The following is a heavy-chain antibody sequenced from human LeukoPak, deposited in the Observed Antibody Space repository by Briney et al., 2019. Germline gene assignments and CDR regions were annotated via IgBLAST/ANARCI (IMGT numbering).Heavy chain of an antibody. CDR3: ARQSRDGDYIAKLFDC. V-gene: IGHV4-59*08. J-gene: IGHJ4*02. D-gene: IGHD4-17*01. CDR2: IYYGGSI. CDR1: GGSLSNYY. Sequence: SEPLSLICTVSGGSLSNYYWSWIRQPPGKGLEWIGYIYYGGSINYNPSLKSRVTISVDMSQNQFSLQLSAVTAADTAVYYCARQSRDGDYIAKLFDCWGQGTLVTVSS.